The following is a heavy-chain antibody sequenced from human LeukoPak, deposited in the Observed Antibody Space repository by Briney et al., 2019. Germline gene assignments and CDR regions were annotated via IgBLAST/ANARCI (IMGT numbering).Heavy chain of an antibody. V-gene: IGHV4-59*01. J-gene: IGHJ4*02. Sequence: SETLSLTCTVSGGSIRSYYWSWIRQPPGKGLEWIGYIYFSGSTSYNPSLKSRVTISVDRSKNQFSLKLSSVAAADTAMYYCMRLSCSSTSCYYFDYWGQGTLVTVSS. CDR3: MRLSCSSTSCYYFDY. D-gene: IGHD2-2*01. CDR2: IYFSGST. CDR1: GGSIRSYY.